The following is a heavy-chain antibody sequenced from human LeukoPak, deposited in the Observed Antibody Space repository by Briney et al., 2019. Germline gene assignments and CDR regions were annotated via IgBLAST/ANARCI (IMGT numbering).Heavy chain of an antibody. Sequence: ASVTVSYQTSGYTFTKYGLSGVHQAPGHGLEWMGWISAYNGNTNYARKLQGRVTMTTDTSTSTANMELRSLRSDDTAVYYCVIYLASTSPSSNAFDIWGQGTMVTVSS. CDR1: GYTFTKYG. J-gene: IGHJ3*02. V-gene: IGHV1-18*01. CDR3: VIYLASTSPSSNAFDI. D-gene: IGHD2-2*01. CDR2: ISAYNGNT.